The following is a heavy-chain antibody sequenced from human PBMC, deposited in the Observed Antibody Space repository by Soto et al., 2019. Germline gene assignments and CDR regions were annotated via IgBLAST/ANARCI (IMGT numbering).Heavy chain of an antibody. Sequence: QPGGSLRLSCAASGFTFSSYAMSWVRQAPGKGLEWVPAISGSGGSTYYADSVKGRFTISRDNSKNTLYLQMNSLRAEDTAVYYCAKDPPPFNWNYVLAFDYWGQGTLVTVSS. CDR2: ISGSGGST. CDR3: AKDPPPFNWNYVLAFDY. CDR1: GFTFSSYA. D-gene: IGHD1-7*01. J-gene: IGHJ4*02. V-gene: IGHV3-23*01.